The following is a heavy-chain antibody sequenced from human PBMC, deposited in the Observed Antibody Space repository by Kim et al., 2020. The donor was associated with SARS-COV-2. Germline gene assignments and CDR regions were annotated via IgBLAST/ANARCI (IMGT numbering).Heavy chain of an antibody. Sequence: GGSLRLSFAASGFTFSDYYMSWIRQAPGKGLEWVSYISSSGSTIYYADSVKGRFTISRDNAKNSLYLQMNSLRAEDTAVYYCARERSITIFGVVIIRWFDPWGQGTLVTVSS. D-gene: IGHD3-3*01. CDR1: GFTFSDYY. CDR3: ARERSITIFGVVIIRWFDP. CDR2: ISSSGSTI. J-gene: IGHJ5*02. V-gene: IGHV3-11*01.